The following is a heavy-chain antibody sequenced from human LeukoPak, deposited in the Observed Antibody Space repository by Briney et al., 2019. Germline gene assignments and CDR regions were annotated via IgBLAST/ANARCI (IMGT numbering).Heavy chain of an antibody. CDR3: ARDRSELLWFGELFKGIREYYFDY. V-gene: IGHV3-7*03. Sequence: GGSLRLSCAASGFTFSSYWMSWVRQAPGKGLEWVANIKQDGSEKYYVDSVKGRFTISRDNAKNSLYLQMNSLRAEDTAVYYCARDRSELLWFGELFKGIREYYFDYWGQGTLVTVSS. CDR2: IKQDGSEK. J-gene: IGHJ4*02. CDR1: GFTFSSYW. D-gene: IGHD3-10*01.